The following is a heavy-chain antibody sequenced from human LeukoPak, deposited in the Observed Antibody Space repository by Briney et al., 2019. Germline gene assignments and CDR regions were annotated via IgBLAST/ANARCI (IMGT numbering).Heavy chain of an antibody. CDR2: INAGNGNT. Sequence: ASVKVSCKASGYTFTSYAMHWVRQAPGQRLEWMGWINAGNGNTKHSQKFQGRVTITRDTSASTAYMELSSLRSEDTAVYYCARDIVKDYWGQGTLVTVSS. CDR1: GYTFTSYA. V-gene: IGHV1-3*01. J-gene: IGHJ4*02. CDR3: ARDIVKDY. D-gene: IGHD2-15*01.